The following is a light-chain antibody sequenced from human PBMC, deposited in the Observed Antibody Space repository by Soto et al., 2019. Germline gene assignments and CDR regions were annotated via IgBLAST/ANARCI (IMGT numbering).Light chain of an antibody. CDR3: SSYTRSNSLV. CDR1: STDVGGYDY. V-gene: IGLV2-14*01. Sequence: QSALTQPASVSGSPGQSIGISCTGSSTDVGGYDYVSWYQHHPGAVPKLLIYEVKNRPSGVSYRFSGSKSGSTASLTISGLQAEDEADYYCSSYTRSNSLVFGGGTKSPS. CDR2: EVK. J-gene: IGLJ3*02.